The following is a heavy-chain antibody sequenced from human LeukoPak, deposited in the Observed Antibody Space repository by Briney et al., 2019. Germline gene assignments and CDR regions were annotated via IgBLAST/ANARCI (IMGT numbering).Heavy chain of an antibody. CDR1: GGSISSSSYY. CDR3: ARRGHDYGDYYFDY. Sequence: SETLSLTCTVSGGSISSSSYYWGWIRQPPGKGLEWIGSIYYSGSTYYNPSLKSRVTISVDTSKNQFSLKLRSVTAADTAVYYCARRGHDYGDYYFDYWGQGTLVTVSS. V-gene: IGHV4-39*01. CDR2: IYYSGST. D-gene: IGHD4-17*01. J-gene: IGHJ4*02.